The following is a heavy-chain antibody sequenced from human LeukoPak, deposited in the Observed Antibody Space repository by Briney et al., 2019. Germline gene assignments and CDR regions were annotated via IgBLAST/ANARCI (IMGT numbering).Heavy chain of an antibody. CDR1: GFTFSSYA. CDR2: ISYGGSNK. Sequence: PGGSLRLSCAASGFTFSSYAMHWVRQAPGKGLEWVAVISYGGSNKYYADSMKGRFTISRDNSKNTLYLQMNSLRAEDTAVYYCTRPGTVYWYFDLWGRGTLVTVSS. V-gene: IGHV3-30-3*01. J-gene: IGHJ2*01. CDR3: TRPGTVYWYFDL. D-gene: IGHD3-10*01.